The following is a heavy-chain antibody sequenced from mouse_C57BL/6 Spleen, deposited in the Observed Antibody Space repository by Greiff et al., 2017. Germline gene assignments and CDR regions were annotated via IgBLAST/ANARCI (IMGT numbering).Heavy chain of an antibody. V-gene: IGHV6-6*01. CDR2: IRNKANNHAT. D-gene: IGHD2-5*01. Sequence: EVQLQESGGGLVQPGGSMKLSCAASGFTFSDAWMDWVRQSPEKGLEWVAEIRNKANNHATYYAESVKGRFTISRDDSKSSVYLQMNSLRAEDTGIYYCTRIVYSNYGYFDYWGQGTTLTVSS. CDR3: TRIVYSNYGYFDY. CDR1: GFTFSDAW. J-gene: IGHJ2*01.